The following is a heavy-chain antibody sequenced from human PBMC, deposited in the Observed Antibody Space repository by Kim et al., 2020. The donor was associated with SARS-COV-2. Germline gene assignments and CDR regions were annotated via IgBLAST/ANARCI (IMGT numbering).Heavy chain of an antibody. J-gene: IGHJ3*02. CDR3: ATGLIGAFDI. Sequence: GGSLRLSCAASGFTFSSYAMSWVRQAPGKGLEWVSAISGSGGSTYYADSVKGRITISRDNSKNTLYLQMNSLRADDTAVYYCATGLIGAFDIWGQGKMVTVSS. CDR1: GFTFSSYA. V-gene: IGHV3-23*01. CDR2: ISGSGGST.